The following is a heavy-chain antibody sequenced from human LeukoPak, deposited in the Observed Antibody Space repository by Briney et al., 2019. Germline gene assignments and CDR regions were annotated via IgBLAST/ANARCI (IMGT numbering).Heavy chain of an antibody. CDR2: INPNSGGT. V-gene: IGHV1-2*02. J-gene: IGHJ5*02. CDR3: ARDSRITMVRGVINGWFDP. CDR1: GYTFTGYY. Sequence: ASVKVSCKASGYTFTGYYMHWVRQAPGQGLEWMGWINPNSGGTNYAQKFQGRVTMTRDTSISTAYMELSGLRSDDTAVYYCARDSRITMVRGVINGWFDPWGQGTLVTVSS. D-gene: IGHD3-10*01.